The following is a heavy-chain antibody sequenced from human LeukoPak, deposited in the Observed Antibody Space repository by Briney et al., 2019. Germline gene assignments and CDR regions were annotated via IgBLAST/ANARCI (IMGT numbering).Heavy chain of an antibody. D-gene: IGHD6-19*01. Sequence: GGSLRLSCAASGFTFTSYGISWVRQAPGQGLEWMGWISAYNGNTNYAQKLQGRVTMTTDTSTSTAYMELRSLRSDDTAVYYCARAYSSGSWFDPWGQGTLVTVSS. CDR1: GFTFTSYG. V-gene: IGHV1-18*01. CDR2: ISAYNGNT. J-gene: IGHJ5*02. CDR3: ARAYSSGSWFDP.